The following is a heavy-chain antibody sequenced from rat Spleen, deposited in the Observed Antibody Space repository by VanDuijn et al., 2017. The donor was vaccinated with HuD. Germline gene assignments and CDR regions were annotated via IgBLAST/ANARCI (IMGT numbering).Heavy chain of an antibody. CDR3: ATTPLYYSGDPYYFDY. J-gene: IGHJ2*01. CDR2: IIYDGSRT. D-gene: IGHD1-1*01. CDR1: GFTFSDYN. Sequence: EVQLVESGGGLVQPGRSLKLSCAASGFTFSDYNMAWVRQAPKKGLEWVATIIYDGSRTYYRDSVKGRFTISRHNAKNTLYLQMDSLRSEDTATYYCATTPLYYSGDPYYFDYWGQGVMVTVSS. V-gene: IGHV5S10*01.